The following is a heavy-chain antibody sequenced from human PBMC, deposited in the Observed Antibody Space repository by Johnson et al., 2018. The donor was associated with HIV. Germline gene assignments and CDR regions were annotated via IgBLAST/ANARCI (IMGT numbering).Heavy chain of an antibody. CDR3: ARDGLRYYDSSGLDAFDI. CDR1: GFTFSSYA. Sequence: VRLVESGGGVVQPGRSLRLSCAASGFTFSSYAMQWVRQAPGKGLEWVAVISHDGNKKYYADSVQGRFTISRDNSKNTLYLQMNSLRAEDTAVYYCARDGLRYYDSSGLDAFDIWGQGTMVTVSS. J-gene: IGHJ3*02. D-gene: IGHD3-22*01. CDR2: ISHDGNKK. V-gene: IGHV3-30-3*01.